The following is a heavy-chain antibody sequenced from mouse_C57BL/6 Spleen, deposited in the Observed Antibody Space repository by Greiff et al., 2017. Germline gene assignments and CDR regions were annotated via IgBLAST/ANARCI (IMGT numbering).Heavy chain of an antibody. CDR1: GFNIKDYY. CDR2: IDPEDGDT. Sequence: EVQLQQPGAELVRPGASVKLSCTASGFNIKDYYMHWVKQRPEQGLEWIGSIDPEDGDTEYAPKFQGKATLTADTSSNTAYLQLSSLTSEDTAVYSYTTFRRYYYGSSYPIAYWGQGTLVTVSA. V-gene: IGHV14-1*01. CDR3: TTFRRYYYGSSYPIAY. D-gene: IGHD1-1*01. J-gene: IGHJ3*01.